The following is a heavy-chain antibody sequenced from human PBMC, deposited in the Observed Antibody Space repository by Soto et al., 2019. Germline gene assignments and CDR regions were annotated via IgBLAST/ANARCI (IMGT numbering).Heavy chain of an antibody. CDR2: INSDGSST. J-gene: IGHJ4*02. V-gene: IGHV3-74*01. Sequence: GGSLRLSCAASGFTFSSYWMHWARQAPGKGLVWVSRINSDGSSTSYADSVKGRFTISRDNAKNTLYLQMNSLRAEDTAVYYCARADYDFWSGYPRPDFDYWGQGTLVTVSS. CDR1: GFTFSSYW. CDR3: ARADYDFWSGYPRPDFDY. D-gene: IGHD3-3*01.